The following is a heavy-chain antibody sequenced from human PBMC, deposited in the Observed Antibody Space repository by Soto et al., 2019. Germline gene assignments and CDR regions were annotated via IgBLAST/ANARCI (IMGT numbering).Heavy chain of an antibody. CDR2: ISSGGRYI. CDR1: GFTFSNYN. D-gene: IGHD4-17*01. J-gene: IGHJ6*02. CDR3: ARGMTTSGLIYFYAVDV. Sequence: VGSLRLSCAASGFTFSNYNMNWVRQAPGKGLEWVSYISSGGRYIFYADSVKGRFTLSRDDAKNSLFLQINSLRDEDTAVYYCARGMTTSGLIYFYAVDVWGQGATVTVSS. V-gene: IGHV3-48*02.